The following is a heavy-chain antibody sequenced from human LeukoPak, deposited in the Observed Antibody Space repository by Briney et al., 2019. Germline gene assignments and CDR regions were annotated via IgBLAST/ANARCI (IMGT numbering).Heavy chain of an antibody. D-gene: IGHD5-18*01. CDR2: INPNSGGT. CDR3: ARKSTVDTAMVDY. Sequence: GASVKVSCKASGYTFTGYYMHWVRQAPGQGLEWMGWINPNSGGTNYAQKFQGRVTMTRDTSISTAYMELSRLRSDDKAVYYCARKSTVDTAMVDYWGQGTLVTVSS. V-gene: IGHV1-2*02. CDR1: GYTFTGYY. J-gene: IGHJ4*02.